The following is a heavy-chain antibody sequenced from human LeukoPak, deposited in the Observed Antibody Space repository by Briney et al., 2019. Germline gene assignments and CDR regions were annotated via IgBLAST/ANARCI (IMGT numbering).Heavy chain of an antibody. J-gene: IGHJ4*02. CDR2: ISAYNGNT. D-gene: IGHD1-26*01. V-gene: IGHV1-18*01. Sequence: ASVKVSCKASGYTFTSYGISWVRQAPGQGFEWMGWISAYNGNTNYAQKLQGRVTMTTDTSTSTAYMELRSLRSDDTAVYYCARDPSIVGATNFDYWGQGTLVTVSS. CDR1: GYTFTSYG. CDR3: ARDPSIVGATNFDY.